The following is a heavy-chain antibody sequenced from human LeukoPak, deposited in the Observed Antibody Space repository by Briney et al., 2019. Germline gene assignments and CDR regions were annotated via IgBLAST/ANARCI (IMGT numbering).Heavy chain of an antibody. Sequence: PSETLSLTCAVSGGSISSSNWWSWVRQPPGKGLEWIGEIYHSGSTNYNPSLKSRVTISVDKSKNQFSPKLSSVTAADTAVYYCARAKWLPRYYFDYWGQGTLVTVSS. V-gene: IGHV4-4*02. D-gene: IGHD6-19*01. CDR2: IYHSGST. CDR3: ARAKWLPRYYFDY. J-gene: IGHJ4*02. CDR1: GGSISSSNW.